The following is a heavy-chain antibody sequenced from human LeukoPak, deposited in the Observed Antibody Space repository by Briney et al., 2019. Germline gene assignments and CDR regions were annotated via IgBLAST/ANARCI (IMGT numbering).Heavy chain of an antibody. CDR1: GFTFSSYA. CDR3: ARGLRWLDY. J-gene: IGHJ4*02. V-gene: IGHV3-30-3*01. CDR2: ISYDGSNK. Sequence: WGFLRLSCAASGFTFSSYAMHWVGQAPGKGLEWVAVISYDGSNKYYADSVKGRFTISRDNSKNTLYLQMNSLRAEDTAVYYCARGLRWLDYWGQGTLVTVSS. D-gene: IGHD4-23*01.